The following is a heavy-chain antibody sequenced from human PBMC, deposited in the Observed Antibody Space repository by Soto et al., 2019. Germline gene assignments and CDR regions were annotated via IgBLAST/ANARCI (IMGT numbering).Heavy chain of an antibody. D-gene: IGHD6-19*01. V-gene: IGHV3-30*18. CDR3: AKDSWGSEALLSSGWFDY. J-gene: IGHJ4*02. CDR2: ISYDGSNK. CDR1: GFTFSSYG. Sequence: QPGGSLRLSCAASGFTFSSYGMHWVRQAPGKGLEWVAVISYDGSNKYYADSVKGRFTISRDNSKNTLYLQMNSLRAEDTAVYYCAKDSWGSEALLSSGWFDYWGQGTLVTVSS.